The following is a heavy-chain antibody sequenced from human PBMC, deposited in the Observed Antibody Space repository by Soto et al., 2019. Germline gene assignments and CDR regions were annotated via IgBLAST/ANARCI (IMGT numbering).Heavy chain of an antibody. V-gene: IGHV4-34*01. CDR1: SGSFSGYY. D-gene: IGHD3-22*01. J-gene: IGHJ4*02. CDR2: ISHSGST. Sequence: QVQLQQWGAGLLKPSETLSLRCVVNSGSFSGYYWTWIRQTPGKGLEWIGEISHSGSTNYNPSLMSRVTMSADTSKKPFSLRLSSVTAADTALSFCARGYESSRRYLPLLDYWGQGTLVTVSS. CDR3: ARGYESSRRYLPLLDY.